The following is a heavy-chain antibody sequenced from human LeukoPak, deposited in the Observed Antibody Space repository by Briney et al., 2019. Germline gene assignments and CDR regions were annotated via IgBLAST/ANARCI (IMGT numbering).Heavy chain of an antibody. CDR1: GGTFSSYA. CDR2: IIPIFGTA. CDR3: ARGGPIAVANHNWFDP. J-gene: IGHJ5*02. Sequence: SVKVSCKASGGTFSSYAISWVRQAPGQGLEWMGGIIPIFGTANYAQKFQGRVTITADESTSTAYMELSSLRSEDTAVYYCARGGPIAVANHNWFDPWGQGTLVTVSS. D-gene: IGHD6-19*01. V-gene: IGHV1-69*13.